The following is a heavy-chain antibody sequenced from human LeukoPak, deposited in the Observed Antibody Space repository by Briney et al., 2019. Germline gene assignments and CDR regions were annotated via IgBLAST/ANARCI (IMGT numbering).Heavy chain of an antibody. Sequence: NPGGSLRLSCAASGFTFSDYYMSWIRQAPGKGLEWVSYISSSGNTIYYADSVKGRFTISRDNAKNSLYLQMNSLRAEDTAVYYCARDRINDYGDYGWFDPWGQGTLVTVSS. CDR1: GFTFSDYY. CDR3: ARDRINDYGDYGWFDP. CDR2: ISSSGNTI. V-gene: IGHV3-11*01. J-gene: IGHJ5*02. D-gene: IGHD4-17*01.